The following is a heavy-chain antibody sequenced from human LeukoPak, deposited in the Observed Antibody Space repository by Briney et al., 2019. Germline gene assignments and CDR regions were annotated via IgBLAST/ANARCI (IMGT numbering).Heavy chain of an antibody. CDR3: ARGPLEYCSGGTCYSGRNWFDP. V-gene: IGHV1-2*02. Sequence: ASVKVSCKASGYTFTGYYMHWVRQAPGQGLEWMGWINPNSGGTNYAQKFQGRVTMTRDTSISTAYIELSRLRSDDTAVYYCARGPLEYCSGGTCYSGRNWFDPWGQGTLVTVSS. D-gene: IGHD2-15*01. J-gene: IGHJ5*02. CDR2: INPNSGGT. CDR1: GYTFTGYY.